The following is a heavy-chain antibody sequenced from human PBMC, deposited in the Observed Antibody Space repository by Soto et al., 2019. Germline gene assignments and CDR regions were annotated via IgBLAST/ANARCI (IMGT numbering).Heavy chain of an antibody. CDR1: GYIFTNYD. J-gene: IGHJ6*02. D-gene: IGHD2-15*01. CDR3: ARGSGGSSYYYYGMDV. CDR2: INPNSGNT. Sequence: ASVKVSCKASGYIFTNYDINWVRQATGQGLEYLGWINPNSGNTGYAQKFQGRVTITADESTSTAYMELSSLRSEDTAVYYCARGSGGSSYYYYGMDVWGQGTTVTVSS. V-gene: IGHV1-8*01.